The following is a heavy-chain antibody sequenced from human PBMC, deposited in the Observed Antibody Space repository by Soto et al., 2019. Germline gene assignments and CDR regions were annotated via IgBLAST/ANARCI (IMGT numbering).Heavy chain of an antibody. Sequence: QVQLVQSGAEVKKPGSSVKVSCKASGGTFSSYAISWVRQAPGQGLEWMGGIIPIFGTANYAQKFQGRVTITADESTSTGYMDLRSLRSEDTAVYYCARLEYGDYTTFDYWGQGTLVTVSS. D-gene: IGHD4-17*01. CDR3: ARLEYGDYTTFDY. V-gene: IGHV1-69*01. CDR2: IIPIFGTA. J-gene: IGHJ4*02. CDR1: GGTFSSYA.